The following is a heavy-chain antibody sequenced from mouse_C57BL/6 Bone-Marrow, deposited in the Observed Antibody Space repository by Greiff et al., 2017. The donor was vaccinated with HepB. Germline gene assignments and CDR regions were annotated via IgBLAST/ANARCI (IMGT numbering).Heavy chain of an antibody. J-gene: IGHJ1*03. Sequence: QVQLQQPGAELVKPGASVKMSCKASGYTFTSYWIPWVKQRPGQGLEWIGDIYPGSGSTNYNEKFKSKATLTVDTSSSTAYMQLSSLTSEDSAVYYCATISEGYFDVWGTGTTVTVSS. D-gene: IGHD1-1*01. CDR3: ATISEGYFDV. CDR1: GYTFTSYW. V-gene: IGHV1-55*01. CDR2: IYPGSGST.